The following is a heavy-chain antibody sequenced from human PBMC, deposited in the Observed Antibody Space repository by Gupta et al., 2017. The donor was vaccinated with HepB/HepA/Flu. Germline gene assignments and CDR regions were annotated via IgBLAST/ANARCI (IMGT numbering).Heavy chain of an antibody. J-gene: IGHJ4*02. CDR2: IYYSGSS. CDR3: ARVKDTSDYYNVL. Sequence: QVQLQESGPGLVRPSETLSVTCNVSGGSVSSGNYYWTWIRQPPGKGLEWIGYIYYSGSSNYNPSLKSRVTISLETSKNQFSLKLRSVTAADTALYYCARVKDTSDYYNVLWGQGILVTVSS. V-gene: IGHV4-61*01. D-gene: IGHD3-22*01. CDR1: GGSVSSGNYY.